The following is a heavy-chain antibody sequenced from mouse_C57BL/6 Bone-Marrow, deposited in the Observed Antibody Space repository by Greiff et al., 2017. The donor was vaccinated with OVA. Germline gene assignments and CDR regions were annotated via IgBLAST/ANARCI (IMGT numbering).Heavy chain of an antibody. D-gene: IGHD1-1*01. CDR2: IWSGGST. CDR1: GFSFTSYG. V-gene: IGHV2-2*01. CDR3: ASSITTVVAPYWYFEV. J-gene: IGHJ1*03. Sequence: VQLQQSGPGLVQPSQSLSITCTASGFSFTSYGVHWVRQSPGKGLEWLGVIWSGGSTDYNAAFISRQSISKDNSKSQVFFKMNSLQADDTAIYYCASSITTVVAPYWYFEVWGTGTTDTVSS.